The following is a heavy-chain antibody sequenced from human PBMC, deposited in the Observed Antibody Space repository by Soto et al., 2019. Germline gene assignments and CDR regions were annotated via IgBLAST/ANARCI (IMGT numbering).Heavy chain of an antibody. CDR2: IYYSGST. V-gene: IGHV4-31*03. J-gene: IGHJ4*02. D-gene: IGHD4-17*01. CDR1: GGSISSGGYS. CDR3: ARSSQSTVTTFAY. Sequence: QVQLQESGPGLVKPSQTLSLTCTVSGGSISSGGYSWSWIRQHPGKGLEWIGYIYYSGSTYYNPSLKRRVTISVDTSKNQFSLKLSSVTAADTAVYYCARSSQSTVTTFAYWGQGTLVTVSA.